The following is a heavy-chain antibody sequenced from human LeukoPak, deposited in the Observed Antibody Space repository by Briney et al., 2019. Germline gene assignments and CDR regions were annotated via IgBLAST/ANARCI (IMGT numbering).Heavy chain of an antibody. CDR3: ARDLYTSGSSHYYYYMAV. CDR2: IYTSGST. V-gene: IGHV4-4*07. D-gene: IGHD3-10*01. J-gene: IGHJ6*03. Sequence: PWETLSLTCTVSGGSISSYYWSWIRQPAGKGLEWIGRIYTSGSTNYNPSLKSRVTISVDKSKNQFSLKLRSVTAADTAVYYCARDLYTSGSSHYYYYMAVWGNGTTVTVSS. CDR1: GGSISSYY.